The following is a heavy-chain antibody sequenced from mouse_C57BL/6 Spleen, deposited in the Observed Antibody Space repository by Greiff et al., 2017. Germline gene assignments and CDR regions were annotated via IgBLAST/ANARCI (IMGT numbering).Heavy chain of an antibody. CDR3: ARRGDPYYFDY. CDR2: FYPGDGDT. V-gene: IGHV1-82*01. CDR1: GYAFSSSW. Sequence: VQLQQSGPELVKPGASVKISCKASGYAFSSSWMNWVKQRPGKGLEWIGRFYPGDGDTNYNGKFKGKATLTADKSSSTAYMQLSSLTSEDSAVYFCARRGDPYYFDYWGQGTTLTVSS. J-gene: IGHJ2*01.